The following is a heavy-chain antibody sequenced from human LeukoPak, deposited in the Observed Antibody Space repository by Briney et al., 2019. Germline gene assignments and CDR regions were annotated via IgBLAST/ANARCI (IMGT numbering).Heavy chain of an antibody. CDR2: TYYRSQWHN. CDR3: ARGGSFAFDI. J-gene: IGHJ3*02. CDR1: GDSVSTNTGA. D-gene: IGHD2-15*01. V-gene: IGHV6-1*01. Sequence: SQTLSLTCAISGDSVSTNTGAWNWIRQSPSRGLEWLGRTYYRSQWHNEYAVSVKSRINVTPDTSKNQVSLQLNSVTLEDTAVYYCARGGSFAFDIWGQGTKVTVSA.